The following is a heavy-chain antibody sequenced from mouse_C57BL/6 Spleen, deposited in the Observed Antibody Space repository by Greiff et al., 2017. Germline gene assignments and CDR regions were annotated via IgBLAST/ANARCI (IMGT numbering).Heavy chain of an antibody. V-gene: IGHV1-81*01. CDR3: ARGYYGSSYGYFDV. J-gene: IGHJ1*03. D-gene: IGHD1-1*01. CDR2: IYPRSGNT. CDR1: GYTFPSYG. Sequence: VQLVESGAELARPGASVKLSCKASGYTFPSYGISWVKQRTGQGLEWIGEIYPRSGNTYYNEKFKGQAPLTADKSSTTAYIELRSLTSGGSAVYFSARGYYGSSYGYFDVWGTGTTVTVSS.